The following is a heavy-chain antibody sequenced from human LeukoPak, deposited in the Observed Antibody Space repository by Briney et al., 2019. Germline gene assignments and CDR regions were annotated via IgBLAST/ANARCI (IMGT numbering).Heavy chain of an antibody. D-gene: IGHD2-2*02. Sequence: SVNVSCKASGGTFSSYVISWVRQAPGQGLEWMGGIIPIFGTANYAQKFQGRVTITADESTSTAYMELSSLRSEDTAVYYCAREGVGGYCSSTSCYNFDYWGQGTLVTLSS. J-gene: IGHJ4*02. V-gene: IGHV1-69*13. CDR1: GGTFSSYV. CDR2: IIPIFGTA. CDR3: AREGVGGYCSSTSCYNFDY.